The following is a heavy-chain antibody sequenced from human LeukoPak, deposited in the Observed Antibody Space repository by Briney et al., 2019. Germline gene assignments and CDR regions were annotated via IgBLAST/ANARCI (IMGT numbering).Heavy chain of an antibody. V-gene: IGHV4-38-2*02. D-gene: IGHD3-10*01. CDR3: ARELWFGELLSLHDAFDI. CDR1: GYSISSGYY. CDR2: IYHSGGT. J-gene: IGHJ3*02. Sequence: SETLSLTCTVSGYSISSGYYWGWIRQPPGEGLEWIGSIYHSGGTYYNPSLKSRATISVDTSKNQYSLKLSSATAADTAIYYCARELWFGELLSLHDAFDIWGQGTMVTVSS.